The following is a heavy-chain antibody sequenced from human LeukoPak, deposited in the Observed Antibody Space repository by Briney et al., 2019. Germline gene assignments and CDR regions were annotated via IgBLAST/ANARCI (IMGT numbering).Heavy chain of an antibody. D-gene: IGHD2-2*01. V-gene: IGHV3-30-3*01. CDR1: GFTFSSYA. CDR2: ISYDGSNK. Sequence: PGRSLRLSCAASGFTFSSYAMHWVRQAPGKGLEWVAVISYDGSNKYYADSVKGRFTISRDNSKNTLYLQMNSLRAEDTAVYYCARNPMTQGVVVPAATPYYYYYGMDVWGQGTTVTVSS. J-gene: IGHJ6*02. CDR3: ARNPMTQGVVVPAATPYYYYYGMDV.